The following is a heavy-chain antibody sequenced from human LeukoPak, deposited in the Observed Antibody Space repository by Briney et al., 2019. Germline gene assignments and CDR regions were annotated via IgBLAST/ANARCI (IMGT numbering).Heavy chain of an antibody. J-gene: IGHJ3*02. D-gene: IGHD1-26*01. CDR2: IYTSGGT. Sequence: SQTLSLTCTVSGGSISSGSYYWSWIRQPAGKGLEWIGRIYTSGGTNYNPSLKSRVTISVGTSKTQFSLKLSSVTAADTAVYYCARELGYSGSYRDAFDIWGQGTMVTVSS. CDR1: GGSISSGSYY. V-gene: IGHV4-61*02. CDR3: ARELGYSGSYRDAFDI.